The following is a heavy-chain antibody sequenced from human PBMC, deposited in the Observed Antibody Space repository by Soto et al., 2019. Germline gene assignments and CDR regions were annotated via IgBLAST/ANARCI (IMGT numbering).Heavy chain of an antibody. V-gene: IGHV3-33*01. CDR2: IWHDGSNK. D-gene: IGHD6-19*01. Sequence: GGSLRLSCAASGFTFSSYGMHWVRQAPGKGLEWVAVIWHDGSNKYYADSVKGRFTISRDNSKNTLYLQMNSLRAEDTAVYYCARGGSGWYVKSYYYYGMDVWGQGTTVTVSS. J-gene: IGHJ6*02. CDR1: GFTFSSYG. CDR3: ARGGSGWYVKSYYYYGMDV.